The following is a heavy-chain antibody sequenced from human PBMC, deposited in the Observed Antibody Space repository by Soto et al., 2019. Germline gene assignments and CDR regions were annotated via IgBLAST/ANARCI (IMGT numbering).Heavy chain of an antibody. CDR2: IIPIFGTA. CDR1: GGTFSSYA. D-gene: IGHD3-22*01. Sequence: SVKVSCKASGGTFSSYAISWVRQAPGQGLEWMGGIIPIFGTANYAQKFQGRVTITADESTSTAYMELSSLRSEDTAVYYCARGPNYYDSSGYYPAPFEYWGQGTMVTVS. CDR3: ARGPNYYDSSGYYPAPFEY. V-gene: IGHV1-69*13. J-gene: IGHJ4*02.